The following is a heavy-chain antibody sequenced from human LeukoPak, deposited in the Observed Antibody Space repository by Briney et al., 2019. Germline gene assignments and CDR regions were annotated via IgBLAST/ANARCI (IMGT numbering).Heavy chain of an antibody. V-gene: IGHV5-51*01. Sequence: GESQKISCQGSGYSFASYWIGWVRQMPGKGLEWMGIVYPGDSDSRYSPSFQGQVTISADKSISTAYLQWSSLKASDTAMYYCARRGTGYCSGGSCSGGGYFDLWGRGTLVTVSS. D-gene: IGHD2-15*01. CDR3: ARRGTGYCSGGSCSGGGYFDL. CDR1: GYSFASYW. J-gene: IGHJ2*01. CDR2: VYPGDSDS.